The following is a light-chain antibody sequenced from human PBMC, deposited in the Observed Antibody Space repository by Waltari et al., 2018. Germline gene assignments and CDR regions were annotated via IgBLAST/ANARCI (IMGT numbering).Light chain of an antibody. Sequence: QSVLTQPPSVSGAPGQRGTISCTGSSSNSGAADEGHWYQQLPGTAPKLLIYGSSPRPSGLPERFSASKAATSASLAIPGLPAEDEADYYCQSYDSSLSGLVFGGGTKLPVL. CDR3: QSYDSSLSGLV. CDR1: SSNSGAADE. V-gene: IGLV1-40*01. J-gene: IGLJ2*01. CDR2: GSS.